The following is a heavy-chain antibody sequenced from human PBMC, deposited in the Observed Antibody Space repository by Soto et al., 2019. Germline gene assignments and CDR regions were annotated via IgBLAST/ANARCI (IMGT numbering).Heavy chain of an antibody. Sequence: ASGKVSCKASGYTFTSYGISWVRQAPGQGLEWMGWISAYNGNTNYAQKLQGRVTMTTDTSTSTAYMELRSLRSDDTAVYYCARDTRLLSLYYYYYGMDVWGQGTTVTVSS. D-gene: IGHD2-15*01. CDR3: ARDTRLLSLYYYYYGMDV. V-gene: IGHV1-18*04. CDR1: GYTFTSYG. CDR2: ISAYNGNT. J-gene: IGHJ6*02.